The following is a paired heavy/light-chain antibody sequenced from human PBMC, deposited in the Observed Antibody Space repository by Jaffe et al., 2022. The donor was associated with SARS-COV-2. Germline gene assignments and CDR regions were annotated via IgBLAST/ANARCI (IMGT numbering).Heavy chain of an antibody. V-gene: IGHV3-11*01. Sequence: QVQLVESGGGLVKPGGSLRLSCAASGFTFSDYYMSWIRQAPGKGLEWVSYISSSGSTIYYADSVKGRFTISRDNAKNSLYLQMNSLRAEDTAVYYCARVSSYYAFDIWGQGTMVTVSS. J-gene: IGHJ3*02. CDR3: ARVSSYYAFDI. D-gene: IGHD2-15*01. CDR1: GFTFSDYY. CDR2: ISSSGSTI.
Light chain of an antibody. Sequence: QSALTQPASVSGSPGQSITISCTGTSSDVGGYNYVSWYQQHPGKAPKLMIYEVSNRPSGVPDRFSGSKSGNTASLTISGLQAEDEADYYCSSYTSSSTWVFGGGTKLTVL. CDR3: SSYTSSSTWV. J-gene: IGLJ3*02. CDR1: SSDVGGYNY. V-gene: IGLV2-14*01. CDR2: EVS.